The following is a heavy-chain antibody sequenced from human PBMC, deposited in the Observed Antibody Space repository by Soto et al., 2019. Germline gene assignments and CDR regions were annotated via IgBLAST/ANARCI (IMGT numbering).Heavy chain of an antibody. V-gene: IGHV4-39*02. D-gene: IGHD1-26*01. Sequence: SETLSLTCTVSGGSISSSSYYWGWIRQPPGKGLEWIGSIYYSGSTYYNPSPKSRVTISVDTSKNHFSLKLSSVTAADTAVYYCATQEVGGSYVYTFDPWGQGTLVTVSS. CDR3: ATQEVGGSYVYTFDP. CDR1: GGSISSSSYY. J-gene: IGHJ5*02. CDR2: IYYSGST.